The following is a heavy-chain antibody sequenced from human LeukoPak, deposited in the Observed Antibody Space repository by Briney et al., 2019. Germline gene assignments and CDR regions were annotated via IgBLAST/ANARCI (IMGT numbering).Heavy chain of an antibody. J-gene: IGHJ4*02. Sequence: SETLSLTCAVYGGSFSGYYWSWIRQPPGKGLEWIGEINHSGSTNYNPSLKSRVTISVDTSKNQFSLKLSSVTAADTAVYYCATVDTAMVKVYWGQGTLVTVSS. D-gene: IGHD5-18*01. V-gene: IGHV4-34*01. CDR2: INHSGST. CDR3: ATVDTAMVKVY. CDR1: GGSFSGYY.